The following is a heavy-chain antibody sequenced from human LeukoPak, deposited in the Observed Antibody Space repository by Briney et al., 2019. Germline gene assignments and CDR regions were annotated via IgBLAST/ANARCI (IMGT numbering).Heavy chain of an antibody. D-gene: IGHD5-18*01. CDR3: ARDRPVDTAMDDFDY. Sequence: ASVTVSRQAALCIFSRYAISSVRQAAGHQLAGMGRIIPILGIANYAQKFQGRVTITANKSTSTAYIELSSLRSEDTAVYYCARDRPVDTAMDDFDYWGQGTLVTVSS. J-gene: IGHJ4*02. CDR1: LCIFSRYA. V-gene: IGHV1-69*04. CDR2: IIPILGIA.